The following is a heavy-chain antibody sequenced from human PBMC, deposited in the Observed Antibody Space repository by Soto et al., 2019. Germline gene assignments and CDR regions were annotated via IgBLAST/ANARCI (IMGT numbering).Heavy chain of an antibody. CDR2: INHSGST. D-gene: IGHD3-16*02. V-gene: IGHV4-34*01. CDR1: GGSFSGYY. J-gene: IGHJ4*02. CDR3: ARRRLGELSLSGQVDY. Sequence: QVQLQQWGAGLLKPSETLSLTCAVYGGSFSGYYWSWIRQPPGKGLEWIGEINHSGSTNYNPSLKSRVTISVDTSKNHFSLKLSSVTAADTAVYYCARRRLGELSLSGQVDYWGQGTLVTVSS.